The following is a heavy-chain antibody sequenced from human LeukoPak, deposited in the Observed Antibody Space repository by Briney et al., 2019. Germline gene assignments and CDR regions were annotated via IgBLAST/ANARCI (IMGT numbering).Heavy chain of an antibody. CDR3: AIMPYDSSGYSQY. Sequence: GGSLRLSCAASGSTFSSYSMNWVRQAPGKGLEWVSSISSSSSYIYYADSVRGRFTISRDNAKNSLFLQMNSLRAGDTAVYYCAIMPYDSSGYSQYWGQGTLVTVSS. CDR2: ISSSSSYI. J-gene: IGHJ4*02. D-gene: IGHD3-22*01. V-gene: IGHV3-21*01. CDR1: GSTFSSYS.